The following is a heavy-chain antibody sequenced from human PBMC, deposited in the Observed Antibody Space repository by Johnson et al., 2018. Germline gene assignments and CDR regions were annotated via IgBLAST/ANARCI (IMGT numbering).Heavy chain of an antibody. CDR1: GFTFSSYW. J-gene: IGHJ6*03. CDR3: ARGRITMVRDYYYMDV. Sequence: EVQLVESGGGLVQPGGSLRLSCAASGFTFSSYWMSWVRQAPGKGLEWVANIKQDGSEKYYVDSVKGRFTISRDNAKNSLYLQMKSLRAEDTAVYYCARGRITMVRDYYYMDVWGKGTTVTVSS. D-gene: IGHD3-10*01. V-gene: IGHV3-7*01. CDR2: IKQDGSEK.